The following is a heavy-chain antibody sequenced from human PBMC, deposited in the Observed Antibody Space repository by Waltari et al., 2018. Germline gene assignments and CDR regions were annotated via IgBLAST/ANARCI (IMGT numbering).Heavy chain of an antibody. CDR2: IKQDGRGK. D-gene: IGHD1-26*01. J-gene: IGHJ4*02. CDR3: ARAVGAYGSY. Sequence: EVQLVESGGGLVQPGGSLRLSCAASGFTFSNYWMSWVRQAPGKGLEWVANIKQDGRGKNYVDSVKGRFTISRDNAKNSLYLQMNSLRAEDTAVYYCARAVGAYGSYWGQGTLVTVSS. CDR1: GFTFSNYW. V-gene: IGHV3-7*01.